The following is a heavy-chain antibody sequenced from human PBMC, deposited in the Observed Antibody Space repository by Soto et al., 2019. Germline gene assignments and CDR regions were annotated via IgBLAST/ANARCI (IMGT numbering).Heavy chain of an antibody. J-gene: IGHJ4*02. D-gene: IGHD4-17*01. CDR2: INTGKGNT. CDR3: ARDVRGDYVLDY. Sequence: QVQLVQSGAEEKKPGASVKVSCEASGYTFTNYAMHWVRQAPGQRLEWMGWINTGKGNTKYSQKFQGRVTITRDTSASTVYMELSSLRSEDTAVYYCARDVRGDYVLDYWGQGALVTVSS. V-gene: IGHV1-3*05. CDR1: GYTFTNYA.